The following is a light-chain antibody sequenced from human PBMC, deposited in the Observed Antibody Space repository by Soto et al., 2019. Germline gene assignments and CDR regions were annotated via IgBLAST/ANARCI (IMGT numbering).Light chain of an antibody. CDR2: GAS. Sequence: ILDTLSPGTLPLYNPERATLSCRASQSVSSIYLAWYQQKPGQAPRLLIYGASSRATGIPARFSGSVSGSDFILTINRLEPEDFAVYYCQQYGSSHTFGQGTRLEI. CDR3: QQYGSSHT. J-gene: IGKJ5*01. V-gene: IGKV3-20*01. CDR1: QSVSSIY.